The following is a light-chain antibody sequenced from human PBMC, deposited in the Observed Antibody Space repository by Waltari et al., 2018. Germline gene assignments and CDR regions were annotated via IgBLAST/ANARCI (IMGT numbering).Light chain of an antibody. CDR3: QQRSNWLT. CDR1: QSVSSY. V-gene: IGKV3-11*01. Sequence: EIVLTQSPATLSLSPGERATLSGRASQSVSSYLAWYQQKPGQAPRLLIYDASTRATGIPARFSGRGSGTDFTLTISSLAPEDFAVYYCQQRSNWLTFGGGTRVEIK. J-gene: IGKJ4*01. CDR2: DAS.